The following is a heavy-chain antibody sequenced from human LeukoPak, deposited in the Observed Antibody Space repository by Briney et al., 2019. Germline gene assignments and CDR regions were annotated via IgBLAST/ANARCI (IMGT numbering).Heavy chain of an antibody. CDR3: ARLKYYYDASGYRAEYFQH. V-gene: IGHV4-59*01. CDR1: GGSISSYY. D-gene: IGHD3-22*01. J-gene: IGHJ1*01. CDR2: IFYSGST. Sequence: SETLSLTCTVSGGSISSYYWSWIRQPPGKGLEWIGYIFYSGSTNYNPSLKSRVTISVYTSKNQFSLKLSSVTAADTAVYYCARLKYYYDASGYRAEYFQHWGQGTLVTVSS.